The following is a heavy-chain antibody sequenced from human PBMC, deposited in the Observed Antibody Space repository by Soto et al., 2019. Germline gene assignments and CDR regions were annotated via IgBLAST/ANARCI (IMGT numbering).Heavy chain of an antibody. CDR2: IDPSGGSV. CDR1: GYTFNYYY. J-gene: IGHJ4*02. Sequence: WASVKVSCKASGYTFNYYYMHWVRQAPGQGLEWMGLIDPSGGSVSSGQDFQDRLTMIRDTSTNTAYMELRSLRSDDTAVYYCARRLYGDYDYWGQGTLVTVSS. V-gene: IGHV1-46*02. CDR3: ARRLYGDYDY. D-gene: IGHD4-17*01.